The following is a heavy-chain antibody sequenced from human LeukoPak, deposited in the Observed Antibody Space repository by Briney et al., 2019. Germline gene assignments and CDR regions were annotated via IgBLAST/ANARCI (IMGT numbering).Heavy chain of an antibody. D-gene: IGHD6-6*01. V-gene: IGHV4-59*01. Sequence: PSETLSLTCTVSGGSISSNYWSWIRQPPGKGLEWIGYIYYNGSTKYSPSLKSRVTISVDTSKNQFSLKLRSVTAADTAVYYCARETSSSSGFDYWGQGTLVTVSS. J-gene: IGHJ4*02. CDR3: ARETSSSSGFDY. CDR1: GGSISSNY. CDR2: IYYNGST.